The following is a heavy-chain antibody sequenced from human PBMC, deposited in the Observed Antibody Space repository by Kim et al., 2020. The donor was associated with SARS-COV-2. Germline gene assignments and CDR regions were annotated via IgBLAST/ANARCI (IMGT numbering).Heavy chain of an antibody. Sequence: KGLFTISRDNSKNTLYLQMNTLRAEDTAIYYCARDGESFYNVVLAPNGMDVWGQGTTVTVSS. D-gene: IGHD3-10*01. CDR3: ARDGESFYNVVLAPNGMDV. J-gene: IGHJ6*02. V-gene: IGHV3-30*07.